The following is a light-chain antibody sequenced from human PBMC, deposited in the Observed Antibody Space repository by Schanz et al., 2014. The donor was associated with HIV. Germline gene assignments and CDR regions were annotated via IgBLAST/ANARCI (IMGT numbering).Light chain of an antibody. CDR3: QQSGSSPQT. Sequence: EVVMTQSPATLSVTPGERATLSCRASQSVSSNLAWYQQKPGQAPRLLIYGASTRATGIPARFGGSGSGTDFTLTITRLEPEDFAVYYCQQSGSSPQTFGQGTKVEVK. V-gene: IGKV3-15*01. CDR2: GAS. J-gene: IGKJ1*01. CDR1: QSVSSN.